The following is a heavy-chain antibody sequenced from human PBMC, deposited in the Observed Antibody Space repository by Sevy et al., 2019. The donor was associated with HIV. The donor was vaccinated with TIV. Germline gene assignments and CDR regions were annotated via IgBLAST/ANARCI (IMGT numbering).Heavy chain of an antibody. D-gene: IGHD3-10*01. CDR2: ISSSGTTI. CDR1: GFTFSSYE. J-gene: IGHJ6*02. Sequence: GGSLRLSCEASGFTFSSYEMNWVRQAPGKGLEWVSYISSSGTTIKYADSVKGRFTISRDNAKNSLYLQMNSLRAEDTAVYYCARDLRMVQGVIKVRGMDVWGQGTTVTVSS. V-gene: IGHV3-48*03. CDR3: ARDLRMVQGVIKVRGMDV.